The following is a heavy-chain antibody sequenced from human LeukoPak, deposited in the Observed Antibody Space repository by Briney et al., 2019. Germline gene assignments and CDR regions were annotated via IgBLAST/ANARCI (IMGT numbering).Heavy chain of an antibody. CDR3: ARGIAAAGTSLYYFDY. Sequence: ASVKVSCKASGYTFTVYYMHWVRQAPGQGLEWMGWINPNSGGTNYAQKFQGRVTMTRDTSISTAYMELSRLRSDDTAVYYCARGIAAAGTSLYYFDYWGQGTLVTVSS. CDR1: GYTFTVYY. CDR2: INPNSGGT. D-gene: IGHD6-13*01. V-gene: IGHV1-2*02. J-gene: IGHJ4*02.